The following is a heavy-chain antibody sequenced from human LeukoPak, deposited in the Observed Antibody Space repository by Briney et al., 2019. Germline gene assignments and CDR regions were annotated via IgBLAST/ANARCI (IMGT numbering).Heavy chain of an antibody. V-gene: IGHV4-59*12. Sequence: SETLSLTCTVSGGSISSYYWSWIRQPPGKGLEWIGYIYYSGSTNYNPSLKSRVTISVDTSKNQFSLKLSSVTAADTAVYYCARGRVIKGGYYFDYWGQGTLVTVSS. J-gene: IGHJ4*02. CDR2: IYYSGST. CDR3: ARGRVIKGGYYFDY. CDR1: GGSISSYY. D-gene: IGHD3-9*01.